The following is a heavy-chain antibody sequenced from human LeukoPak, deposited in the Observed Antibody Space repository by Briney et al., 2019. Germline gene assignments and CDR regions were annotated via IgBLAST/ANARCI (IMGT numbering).Heavy chain of an antibody. CDR3: AREGQWLGRWFDP. D-gene: IGHD6-19*01. CDR2: INPSGGST. CDR1: GYTFTSYD. Sequence: GASVKVSCKASGYTFTSYDINWVRQATGQGLEWMGIINPSGGSTSYAQKFQGRVTMTRDTSTSTVYMELSSLRSEDTAVYYCAREGQWLGRWFDPWGQGTLVTVSS. V-gene: IGHV1-46*01. J-gene: IGHJ5*02.